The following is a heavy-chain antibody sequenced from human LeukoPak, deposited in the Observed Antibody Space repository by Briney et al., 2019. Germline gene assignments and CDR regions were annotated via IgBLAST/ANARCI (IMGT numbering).Heavy chain of an antibody. J-gene: IGHJ4*02. D-gene: IGHD4-23*01. CDR2: IWYDGSNK. Sequence: GGSLRLSCAASGFTFSSYGMHWVRQAPAKGLEWVAFIWYDGSNKEYADSVKGRFTISRDNSKSTLYLQMNSLRAEDTAVYHCARAVGRGPGGHFDYWGQGTLVSVSS. V-gene: IGHV3-33*01. CDR1: GFTFSSYG. CDR3: ARAVGRGPGGHFDY.